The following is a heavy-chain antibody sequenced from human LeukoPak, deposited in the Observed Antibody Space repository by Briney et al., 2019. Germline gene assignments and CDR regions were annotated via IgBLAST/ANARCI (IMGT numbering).Heavy chain of an antibody. D-gene: IGHD2-15*01. Sequence: PSETLSLTCAVYGGSFSGYYWSWIRQPPGKGLEWIGEINHSGSTNYNPSLKSRVTISVDTSKNQFSLKLSSVTAADTAVYSCARGYRAVVAAYNWFDPWGQGTLVTVSS. CDR2: INHSGST. CDR1: GGSFSGYY. J-gene: IGHJ5*02. CDR3: ARGYRAVVAAYNWFDP. V-gene: IGHV4-34*01.